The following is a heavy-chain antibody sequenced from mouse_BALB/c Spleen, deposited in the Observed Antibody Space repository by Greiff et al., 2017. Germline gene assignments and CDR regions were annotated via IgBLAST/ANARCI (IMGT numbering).Heavy chain of an antibody. Sequence: VQLQESGPGLVAPSQSLSITCTVSGFSLTGYGVNWVRQPPGKGLEWLGMIWGDGSTDYNSALKSRLSISKDNSKSQVFLKMNSLQTDDTARYYCAREGITTVVAYYAMDYWGQGTSVTVSS. J-gene: IGHJ4*01. CDR3: AREGITTVVAYYAMDY. V-gene: IGHV2-6-7*01. CDR2: IWGDGST. CDR1: GFSLTGYG. D-gene: IGHD1-1*01.